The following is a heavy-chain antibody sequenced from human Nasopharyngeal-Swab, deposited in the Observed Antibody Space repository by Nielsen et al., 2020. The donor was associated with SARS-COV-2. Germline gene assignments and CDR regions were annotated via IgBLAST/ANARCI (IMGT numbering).Heavy chain of an antibody. D-gene: IGHD2-15*01. Sequence: GGSLRLSCAASGFTFSSYSMNWVRQAPGKGLEWVSSISSSSSYMYYADSVKGRFTISRDNAKNSVYLQMNSLRAEDTAVYYCVRGYCSSGSCYAKHYGMDVWGQGTTVTVSS. CDR1: GFTFSSYS. J-gene: IGHJ6*02. CDR3: VRGYCSSGSCYAKHYGMDV. V-gene: IGHV3-21*01. CDR2: ISSSSSYM.